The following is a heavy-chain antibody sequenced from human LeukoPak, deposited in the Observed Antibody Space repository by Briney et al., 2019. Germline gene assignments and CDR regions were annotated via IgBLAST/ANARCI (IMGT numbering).Heavy chain of an antibody. V-gene: IGHV1-69*01. J-gene: IGHJ4*02. D-gene: IGHD3-3*01. Sequence: GASVKVSCKASGGTFSSYAISWVRQAPGQGLEWMGGIIPIFCTANYAQKFQGRVTITADESTSTAYMELSSLRSEDTAVYYCAREKSLGDFWSGYSEYWGQGTLVTVSS. CDR1: GGTFSSYA. CDR3: AREKSLGDFWSGYSEY. CDR2: IIPIFCTA.